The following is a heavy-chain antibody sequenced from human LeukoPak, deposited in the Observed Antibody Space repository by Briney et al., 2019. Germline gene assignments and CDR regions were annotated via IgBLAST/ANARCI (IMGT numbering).Heavy chain of an antibody. CDR2: IYYSGST. CDR3: ARDSGVRGVIGGHY. J-gene: IGHJ4*02. V-gene: IGHV4-39*07. D-gene: IGHD3-10*01. CDR1: GGSISSSSYY. Sequence: SETLSLTCTVSGGSISSSSYYWGWIRQPPGKGLEWIGSIYYSGSTYYNPSLKSRVTISVDTSKNQFSLKLSSVTAADTAVYYCARDSGVRGVIGGHYWGQGTLVTVSS.